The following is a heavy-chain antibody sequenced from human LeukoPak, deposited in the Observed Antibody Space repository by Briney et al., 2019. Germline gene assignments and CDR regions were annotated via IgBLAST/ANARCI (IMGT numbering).Heavy chain of an antibody. V-gene: IGHV3-9*01. D-gene: IGHD3-3*01. CDR3: VAVPETDFWIGFYLDY. CDR2: ITWHSENI. Sequence: AGGSLRLSCAASGFTFSSYSMNWVRQAPGKGLEWVSGITWHSENIDYADSVKGRFTISRDNAKNSLYLQMNNLRAEDTALYFCVAVPETDFWIGFYLDYWGQGTLVTVSS. CDR1: GFTFSSYS. J-gene: IGHJ4*02.